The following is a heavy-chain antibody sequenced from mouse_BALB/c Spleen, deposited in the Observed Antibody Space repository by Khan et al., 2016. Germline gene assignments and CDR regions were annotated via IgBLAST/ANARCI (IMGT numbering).Heavy chain of an antibody. CDR1: GFTFNTYA. V-gene: IGHV10-1*02. J-gene: IGHJ4*01. Sequence: EVQLVESGGGLVQPKGSLKLSCAASGFTFNTYAMNWVRQAPGKGLEWVARIRSKSNNYATYYADSVKDRFTISRDDSQSMLYLQMNNLKTEDTAMYYCNYYAMDYWGQGTSVTVSS. CDR3: NYYAMDY. CDR2: IRSKSNNYAT.